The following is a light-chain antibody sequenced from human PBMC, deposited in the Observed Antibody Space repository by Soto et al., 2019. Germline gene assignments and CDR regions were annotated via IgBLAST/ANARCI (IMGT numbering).Light chain of an antibody. CDR1: QSVATN. CDR2: GAS. J-gene: IGKJ5*01. CDR3: QQYYSSLAIT. Sequence: EAVLTQSPSTLAVSPGERVTLSCRASQSVATNLACYQQRPGQAPRLLIYGASKRAIGLTARFSGSGSGTDFTLTITSVQAEDVAVYYCQQYYSSLAITSGQGARLENK. V-gene: IGKV3-15*01.